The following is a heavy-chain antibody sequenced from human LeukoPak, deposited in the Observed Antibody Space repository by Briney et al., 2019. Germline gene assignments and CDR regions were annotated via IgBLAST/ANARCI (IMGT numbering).Heavy chain of an antibody. CDR2: IYHSGTTYSGST. CDR3: ARAGGYGLIDY. J-gene: IGHJ4*02. V-gene: IGHV4-34*01. CDR1: GGSFSGYY. D-gene: IGHD5-18*01. Sequence: RSSETLSLTCAVYGGSFSGYYWSWIRQPPGKGLEWIGSIYHSGTTYSGSTYYNPSLKSRVTISLDTSKNQFSLKVGSMTAADTAVYYCARAGGYGLIDYWGQGTMVTVSS.